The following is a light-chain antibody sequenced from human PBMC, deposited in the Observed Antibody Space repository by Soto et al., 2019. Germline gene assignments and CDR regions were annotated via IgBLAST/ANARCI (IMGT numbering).Light chain of an antibody. Sequence: DIQMTEFPSTLSASGGDRVTITCRASQTTNTWLAWYQQKPGTAPKLLSYDASSLEGGVPSRFSASGSGTEFTLTSSSLQPDDIATYYCQRSISYPSTFDQGNKVE. CDR3: QRSISYPST. CDR1: QTTNTW. CDR2: DAS. V-gene: IGKV1-5*01. J-gene: IGKJ2*01.